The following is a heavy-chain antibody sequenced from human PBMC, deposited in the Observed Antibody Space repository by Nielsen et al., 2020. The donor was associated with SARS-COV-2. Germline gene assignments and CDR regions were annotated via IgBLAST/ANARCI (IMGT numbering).Heavy chain of an antibody. CDR2: SNTYSGKT. D-gene: IGHD6-13*01. CDR3: ARDHSSSWYDDYYYGMDV. J-gene: IGHJ6*02. V-gene: IGHV1-18*01. Sequence: WVRQAPGQGLEWLGWSNTYSGKTDYAQKFQGRVTMTTDTSTSTAYMELRSLRSDDTAVYYCARDHSSSWYDDYYYGMDVWGQGTTVTVSS.